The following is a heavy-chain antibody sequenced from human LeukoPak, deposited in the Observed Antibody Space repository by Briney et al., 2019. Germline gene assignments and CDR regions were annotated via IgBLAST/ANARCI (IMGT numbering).Heavy chain of an antibody. CDR2: ISYDGSNK. CDR3: AKVRVGAVTGTGYFDY. D-gene: IGHD6-19*01. Sequence: GRSLRLSCAASGFTFSSYGMHWVRQAPGKGLEWVAVISYDGSNKYYADPVKGRFTISRDNSKNTLYLQMISLRAEDTALYYCAKVRVGAVTGTGYFDYWGQGTLVTVSS. J-gene: IGHJ4*02. V-gene: IGHV3-30*18. CDR1: GFTFSSYG.